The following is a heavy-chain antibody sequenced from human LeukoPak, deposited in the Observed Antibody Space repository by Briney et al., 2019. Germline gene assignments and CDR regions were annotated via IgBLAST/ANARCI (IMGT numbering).Heavy chain of an antibody. Sequence: GGTLRLSCAASGFTFRTYGMSWVRQAPGKGLEWVSAISGSGFGTYYADSMKGRFTISRDNSKNTLYLQMNSLRAEDTAVYYCARSIAARLGWFDPWGQGTLVTVSS. CDR3: ARSIAARLGWFDP. D-gene: IGHD6-6*01. CDR1: GFTFRTYG. J-gene: IGHJ5*02. CDR2: ISGSGFGT. V-gene: IGHV3-23*01.